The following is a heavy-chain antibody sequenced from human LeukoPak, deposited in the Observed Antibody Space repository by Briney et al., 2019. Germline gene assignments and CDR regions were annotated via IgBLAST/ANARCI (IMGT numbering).Heavy chain of an antibody. J-gene: IGHJ4*02. CDR2: IYTSGST. CDR3: ARENSGSYREFDY. V-gene: IGHV4-4*07. Sequence: SETLSLTCTVSGGSISSYYWSWIRQPAGKGLEWIGRIYTSGSTNYNASLKSRVSMSVDTSKNQFSLKLSSVTAADTAVIYCARENSGSYREFDYWGQGTLVTVSS. CDR1: GGSISSYY. D-gene: IGHD1-26*01.